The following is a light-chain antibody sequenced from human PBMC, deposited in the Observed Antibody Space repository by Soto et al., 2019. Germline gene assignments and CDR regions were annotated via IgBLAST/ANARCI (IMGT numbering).Light chain of an antibody. CDR3: QQANSFPRT. V-gene: IGKV1-12*01. J-gene: IGKJ1*01. Sequence: DIQMTQSPSSVSASVGDRVTITCRASQGIGSWLAWYQQKPGKAPKLLIYAASSLQSGVPSRFSGSGSGTDFSLTISRLQPEDFATYDGQQANSFPRTFGQGTKVEIK. CDR2: AAS. CDR1: QGIGSW.